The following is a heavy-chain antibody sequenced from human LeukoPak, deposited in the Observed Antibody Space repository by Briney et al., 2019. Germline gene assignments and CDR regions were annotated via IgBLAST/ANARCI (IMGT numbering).Heavy chain of an antibody. CDR3: TRDLEY. V-gene: IGHV3-48*01. CDR2: ISSGGSAM. Sequence: PGGSLRLSCGASGYTFSDYTMNWVRQAPGKGPEWISYISSGGSAMHYADSVKGRFTISRDNLENSLYLQMNSLRVEDTAVYYCTRDLEYWGQGVLVTVSS. CDR1: GYTFSDYT. J-gene: IGHJ4*02.